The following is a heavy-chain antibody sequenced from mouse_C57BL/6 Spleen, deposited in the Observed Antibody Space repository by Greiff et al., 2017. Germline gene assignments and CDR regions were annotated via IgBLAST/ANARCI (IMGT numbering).Heavy chain of an antibody. Sequence: QVQLQQPGTELVKPGASVKLSCKASGYTFTSYWMHWVKQRPGQGLEWIGNINPSNGGTNYNEKFKSKATLTVDKSSSPAYMQLSSLTSKDYAVYDFAREGAYYSNYVYFDVWGTGTTVTVSS. J-gene: IGHJ1*03. CDR3: AREGAYYSNYVYFDV. CDR1: GYTFTSYW. V-gene: IGHV1-53*01. CDR2: INPSNGGT. D-gene: IGHD2-5*01.